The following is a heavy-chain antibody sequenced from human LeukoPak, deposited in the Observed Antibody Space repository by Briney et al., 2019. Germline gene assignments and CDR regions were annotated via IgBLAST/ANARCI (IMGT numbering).Heavy chain of an antibody. CDR2: IWVSGEST. CDR1: GFTFSSYV. Sequence: GGSLRLSCAASGFTFSSYVMSWVRQAPGKGLEWVSAIWVSGESTYYADSVKGRFTISRDNSKNTLYLQMNSLRAEDTAIYHCAKGGSSGWYLSNWFDPWGQGTLVTVSS. V-gene: IGHV3-23*01. CDR3: AKGGSSGWYLSNWFDP. D-gene: IGHD6-19*01. J-gene: IGHJ5*02.